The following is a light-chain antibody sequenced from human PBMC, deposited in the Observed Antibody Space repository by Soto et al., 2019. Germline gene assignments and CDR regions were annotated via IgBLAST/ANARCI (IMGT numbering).Light chain of an antibody. V-gene: IGKV1-5*03. CDR3: QEYNTNSRT. J-gene: IGKJ1*01. Sequence: IQMTQSPPTLSASVGDTVTITCRSSESIYSWLAWYKQKPGKAPQLLIYKTSTLQGGVPSRFSGSGSGAEYALTISSLQPDDFAPYYCQEYNTNSRTFGQGTRVENK. CDR2: KTS. CDR1: ESIYSW.